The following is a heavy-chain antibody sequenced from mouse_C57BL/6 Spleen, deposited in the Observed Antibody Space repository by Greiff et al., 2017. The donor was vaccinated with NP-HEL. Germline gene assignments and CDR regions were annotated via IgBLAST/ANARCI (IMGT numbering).Heavy chain of an antibody. CDR2: INPNNGGT. J-gene: IGHJ2*01. CDR1: GYTFTDYY. D-gene: IGHD2-3*01. Sequence: VQLQQSGPELVKPGASVKISCKASGYTFTDYYMNWVKQSHGKSLEWIGDINPNNGGTSYNQKFKGKATLTVDKSSSTAYMELRSLTSEDSAVYYCARGGYDPYWGKGTTLTVSS. V-gene: IGHV1-26*01. CDR3: ARGGYDPY.